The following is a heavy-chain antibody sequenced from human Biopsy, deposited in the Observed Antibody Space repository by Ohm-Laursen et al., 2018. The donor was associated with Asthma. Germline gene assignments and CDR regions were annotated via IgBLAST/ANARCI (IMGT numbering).Heavy chain of an antibody. J-gene: IGHJ4*02. CDR2: HDHEEGGT. CDR1: GYTLTDLS. CDR3: ASDFPKDYVRYNFQF. Sequence: PSVKVSCKISGYTLTDLSMHWVRQAPGQGLEWMGGHDHEEGGTVNAWRFQGRVTMTEDTSTDTAYMELSSLSSDDTAVYYCASDFPKDYVRYNFQFWGQGTLVTVSS. D-gene: IGHD4-17*01. V-gene: IGHV1-24*01.